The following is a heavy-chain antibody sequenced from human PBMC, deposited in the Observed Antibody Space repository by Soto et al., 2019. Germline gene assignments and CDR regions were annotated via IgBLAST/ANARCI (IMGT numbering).Heavy chain of an antibody. CDR3: ARGITIFGVAVGADAFDI. D-gene: IGHD3-3*01. CDR2: INPSGGST. V-gene: IGHV1-46*01. Sequence: SVKVSCKASGYTFTSYYMHWVRQAPGQGLEWMGIINPSGGSTSYAQKFQGRVTMTRDTSTSTVYMELSSLRSEDTAVYYCARGITIFGVAVGADAFDIWGQGTMVTVSS. J-gene: IGHJ3*02. CDR1: GYTFTSYY.